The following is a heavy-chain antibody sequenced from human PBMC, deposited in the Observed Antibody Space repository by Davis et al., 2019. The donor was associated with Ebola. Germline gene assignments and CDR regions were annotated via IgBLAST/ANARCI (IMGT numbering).Heavy chain of an antibody. CDR1: GFTFSSYS. V-gene: IGHV3-21*01. J-gene: IGHJ4*02. CDR3: ARASGSYYFDY. D-gene: IGHD1-26*01. CDR2: ISSSSSYI. Sequence: GGSLRLSCAASGFTFSSYSMNWVRQAPGKGLEWVSSISSSSSYIYYADSVKGRFTISRDNAKNSLYPQMNSLRAEDTAVYYCARASGSYYFDYWGQGTLVTVSS.